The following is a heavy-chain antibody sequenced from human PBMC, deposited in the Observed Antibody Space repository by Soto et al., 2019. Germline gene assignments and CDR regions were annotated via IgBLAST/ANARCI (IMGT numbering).Heavy chain of an antibody. CDR2: IYYSGST. J-gene: IGHJ4*02. Sequence: PSETLSLTCTVSGGSISSSSYYWGWIRQPPGKGLEWIGSIYYSGSTYYNPSLKSRVTISVDTSKNQFSLKLSSVTAADTAVYYCERTDNVGYHPYFGQGNLVTVSS. CDR1: GGSISSSSYY. CDR3: ERTDNVGYHPY. D-gene: IGHD2-15*01. V-gene: IGHV4-39*01.